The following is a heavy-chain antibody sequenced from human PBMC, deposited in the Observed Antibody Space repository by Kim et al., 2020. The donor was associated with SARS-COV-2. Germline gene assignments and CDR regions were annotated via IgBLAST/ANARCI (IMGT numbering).Heavy chain of an antibody. J-gene: IGHJ4*02. CDR2: IYYSGST. CDR3: ASQRIPLWYYYDSSGYCFDY. D-gene: IGHD3-22*01. Sequence: SETLSLTCTVSGGSISSSSYYWGWIRQPPGKGLEWIGSIYYSGSTYYNPSLKSRVTISVDTSKNQFSLKLSSVTAADTAVYYCASQRIPLWYYYDSSGYCFDYWGQGTLVTVSS. CDR1: GGSISSSSYY. V-gene: IGHV4-39*01.